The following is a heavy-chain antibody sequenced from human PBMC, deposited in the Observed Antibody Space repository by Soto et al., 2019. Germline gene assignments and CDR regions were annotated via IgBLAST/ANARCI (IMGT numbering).Heavy chain of an antibody. CDR1: GFTFSSYS. CDR2: ISSSSSYI. Sequence: GGSLRLSCAASGFTFSSYSMNWVRQAPGKGLEWVSSISSSSSYIYYADSVKGRFTISRDNAKNSLYLQMNSLRAEDTAVYYCAGTKTYYYYMDVWGKGTTVTVSS. CDR3: AGTKTYYYYMDV. V-gene: IGHV3-21*01. J-gene: IGHJ6*03.